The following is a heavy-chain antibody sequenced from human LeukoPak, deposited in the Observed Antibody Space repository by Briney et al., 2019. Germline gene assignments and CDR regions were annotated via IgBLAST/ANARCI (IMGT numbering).Heavy chain of an antibody. D-gene: IGHD6-13*01. CDR3: AADHGSWTPHYYYYYMDV. Sequence: SVKVSCKASGFTFTSSAVQWVRQPRGQRLEWIGWIVVGSGNTNYAQKFQERVTITRDMSTSTAYMELSSLRSEDTAVYYCAADHGSWTPHYYYYYMDVWGKGTTVTVSS. CDR2: IVVGSGNT. V-gene: IGHV1-58*01. J-gene: IGHJ6*03. CDR1: GFTFTSSA.